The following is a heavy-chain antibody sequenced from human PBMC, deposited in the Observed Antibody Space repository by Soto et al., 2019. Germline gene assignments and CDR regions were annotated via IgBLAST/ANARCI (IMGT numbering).Heavy chain of an antibody. CDR3: AKDGRDIVVVSAYYYYYMDV. D-gene: IGHD2-15*01. V-gene: IGHV3-23*01. CDR2: ISGSGGST. J-gene: IGHJ6*03. Sequence: GGSLRLSCAASGFTFSSYAMSWVRQAPGKGLEWVSAISGSGGSTYYADSVKGRFTISRDNSKNTLYLQINSLRAEDTAVYYCAKDGRDIVVVSAYYYYYMDVWGKGTTVTVSS. CDR1: GFTFSSYA.